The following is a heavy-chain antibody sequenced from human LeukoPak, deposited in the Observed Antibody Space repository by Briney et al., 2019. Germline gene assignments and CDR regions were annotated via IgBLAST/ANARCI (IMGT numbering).Heavy chain of an antibody. Sequence: SETLSLTCTVSGGSISSDYWSWIRQPPGKGLEWIGYIYTSGSTNYNPSLKSRVTISVDTSKNQFSLKLSSVTAADTAVYYCARHPITYYYGSGSYYNERYYYYYMDVWGKGTTVTVSS. CDR3: ARHPITYYYGSGSYYNERYYYYYMDV. D-gene: IGHD3-10*01. CDR1: GGSISSDY. CDR2: IYTSGST. J-gene: IGHJ6*03. V-gene: IGHV4-4*09.